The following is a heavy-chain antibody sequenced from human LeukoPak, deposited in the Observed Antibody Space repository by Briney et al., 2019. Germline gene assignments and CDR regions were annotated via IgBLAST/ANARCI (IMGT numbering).Heavy chain of an antibody. CDR1: ELHA. CDR2: ISRSGGST. Sequence: GGSLRLSCAASELHAMTWVRQGPGKGLEWVSAISRSGGSTYYADSVKGRFTISRDKSNNTLFLQMNSLRAEDTAVYYCAKLGGKTANGDECYGMDVWGQGTTVTVSS. D-gene: IGHD3-10*01. CDR3: AKLGGKTANGDECYGMDV. J-gene: IGHJ6*02. V-gene: IGHV3-23*01.